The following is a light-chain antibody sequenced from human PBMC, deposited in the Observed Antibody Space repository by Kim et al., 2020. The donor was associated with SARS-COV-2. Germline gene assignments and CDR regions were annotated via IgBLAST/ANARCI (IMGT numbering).Light chain of an antibody. J-gene: IGKJ1*01. CDR2: AAS. CDR3: QQSSRTPQT. V-gene: IGKV1-39*01. Sequence: IQMTQSPSSLSASVGDRVTITCRASQSISSYLNWYQQKPRKAPKLLISAASTLRSGVPSRFSGSGSGTHFTLTISSLQPEDFATYFCQQSSRTPQTFGQGTKVDIK. CDR1: QSISSY.